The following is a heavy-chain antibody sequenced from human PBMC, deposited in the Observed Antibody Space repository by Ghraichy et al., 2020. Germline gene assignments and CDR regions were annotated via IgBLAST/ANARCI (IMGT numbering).Heavy chain of an antibody. D-gene: IGHD1-26*01. CDR3: ARGLNSGHYYYYYYMDV. J-gene: IGHJ6*03. CDR1: GGSISSYY. V-gene: IGHV4-59*01. CDR2: IYYNGNT. Sequence: ESLNISCTVSGGSISSYYWNWIRQPPGRGLEWIGYIYYNGNTNYNPSLKSRVTISKDTSNNQFSLRLSSVTAADTAVYYCARGLNSGHYYYYYYMDVWGKGTTVTGSS.